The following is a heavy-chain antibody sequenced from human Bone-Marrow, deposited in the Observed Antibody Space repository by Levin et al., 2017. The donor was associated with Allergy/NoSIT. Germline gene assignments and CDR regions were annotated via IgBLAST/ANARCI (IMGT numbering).Heavy chain of an antibody. CDR2: IKQDGSEK. V-gene: IGHV3-7*03. Sequence: ETLSLTCAASGFTFSSYWMSWVRQAPGKGLEWVANIKQDGSEKYYVDSVKGRFTISRDNAKNSLYLQMNSLRAEDTAVYYCARDPAVAGTSLWGQGTMVTVSS. CDR3: ARDPAVAGTSL. CDR1: GFTFSSYW. D-gene: IGHD6-19*01. J-gene: IGHJ3*01.